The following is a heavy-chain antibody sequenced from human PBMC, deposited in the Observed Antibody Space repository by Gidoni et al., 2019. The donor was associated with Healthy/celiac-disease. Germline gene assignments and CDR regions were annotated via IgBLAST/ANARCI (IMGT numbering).Heavy chain of an antibody. J-gene: IGHJ4*02. CDR2: INHSGST. CDR1: GGSFSGYY. D-gene: IGHD6-19*01. V-gene: IGHV4-34*01. CDR3: ARGGPSIAVAPFDY. Sequence: QVQLQQWGAGLLKPSEPLSLTCAVYGGSFSGYYWSWIRQPPGKGLEWIGEINHSGSTNYNPSLKSRVTISVDTSKNQFSLKLSSVTAADTAVYYCARGGPSIAVAPFDYWGQGTLVTVSS.